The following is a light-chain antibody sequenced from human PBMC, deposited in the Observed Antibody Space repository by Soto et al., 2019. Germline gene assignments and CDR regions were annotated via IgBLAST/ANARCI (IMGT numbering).Light chain of an antibody. CDR1: QTIGSS. J-gene: IGKJ2*01. CDR2: KAS. Sequence: DIQMTQFPPTLSASIGDRVTITCRASQTIGSSLAWYQQKPGKAPKLLIYKASTLETGVPSRFSGSGSGTEFTLTISSLQPDDFATYYCQQYDSYSPYTFGQGTRLEIK. V-gene: IGKV1-5*03. CDR3: QQYDSYSPYT.